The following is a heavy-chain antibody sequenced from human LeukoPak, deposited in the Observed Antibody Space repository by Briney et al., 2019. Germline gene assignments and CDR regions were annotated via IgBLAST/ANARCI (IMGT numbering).Heavy chain of an antibody. CDR1: GYTFTSYG. V-gene: IGHV1-18*01. D-gene: IGHD6-19*01. Sequence: GASVKVSRKASGYTFTSYGISWVRQAPGQGLEWMGWISAYNGNTNYAQKLQGRVTMTTDTSTSTAYMELSRLRSDDTAVYYCARGIGYSSGFDAFDIWGQGTMVTVSS. J-gene: IGHJ3*02. CDR2: ISAYNGNT. CDR3: ARGIGYSSGFDAFDI.